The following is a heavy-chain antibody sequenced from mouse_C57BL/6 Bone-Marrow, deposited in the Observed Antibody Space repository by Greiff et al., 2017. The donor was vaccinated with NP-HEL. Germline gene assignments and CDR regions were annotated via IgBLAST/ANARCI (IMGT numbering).Heavy chain of an antibody. Sequence: EVKVVESGGGLVQSGRSLRLSCATSGFTFSDFYMEWVRQAPGKGLEWIAASRNKANDYTTEYSASVKGRFIVSRDTSQSILYLQMNALRAEDTAIYYCARDARLVVAKDYYAMDYWGQGTSVTVSS. CDR3: ARDARLVVAKDYYAMDY. J-gene: IGHJ4*01. V-gene: IGHV7-1*01. CDR2: SRNKANDYTT. D-gene: IGHD1-1*01. CDR1: GFTFSDFY.